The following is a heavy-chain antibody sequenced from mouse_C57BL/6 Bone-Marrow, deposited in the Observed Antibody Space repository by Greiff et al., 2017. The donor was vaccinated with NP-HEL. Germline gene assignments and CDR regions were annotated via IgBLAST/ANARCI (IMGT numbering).Heavy chain of an antibody. Sequence: QVQLQQPGAELVRPGSSVKLSCKASGYTFTSYWMHWVKQRPIQGLEWIGNIDPSDSETHYNQKFKDKATLTVYKSSSTAYMQLSSLTSEDSAVYYCSYSDYDAMDYWGQGTSVTVSS. V-gene: IGHV1-52*01. CDR2: IDPSDSET. CDR3: SYSDYDAMDY. D-gene: IGHD2-13*01. J-gene: IGHJ4*01. CDR1: GYTFTSYW.